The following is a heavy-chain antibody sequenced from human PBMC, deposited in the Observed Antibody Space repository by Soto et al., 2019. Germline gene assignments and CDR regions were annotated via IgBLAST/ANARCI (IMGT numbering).Heavy chain of an antibody. CDR1: GFTFSSYA. CDR2: ISYDGSNK. Sequence: QVQLVESGGGVVQPGRSLRLSCAASGFTFSSYAMHWVRQAPGKGLEWVAVISYDGSNKYYADSVKGRFTISRDNSKNTLYLQMNSLRAEDTAVYYCARERTDIVVVVAATNWGQGTLVTVSS. CDR3: ARERTDIVVVVAATN. D-gene: IGHD2-15*01. J-gene: IGHJ4*02. V-gene: IGHV3-30-3*01.